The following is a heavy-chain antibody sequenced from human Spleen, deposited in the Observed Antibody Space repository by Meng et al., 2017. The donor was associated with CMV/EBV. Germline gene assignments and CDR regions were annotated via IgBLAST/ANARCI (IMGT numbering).Heavy chain of an antibody. CDR2: FYHSESI. CDR3: ARGGTRWDSPPFDAFDV. V-gene: IGHV4-38-2*02. J-gene: IGHJ3*01. D-gene: IGHD1-26*01. Sequence: SETLSLTCTVSGSSINSGVFWGWVRQPPGKGLEWIGTFYHSESIYYNPSLRSRVTMSADTSKNQFSLRLTSVTAADTAVYHCARGGTRWDSPPFDAFDVWGQGTMVTVSS. CDR1: GSSINSGVF.